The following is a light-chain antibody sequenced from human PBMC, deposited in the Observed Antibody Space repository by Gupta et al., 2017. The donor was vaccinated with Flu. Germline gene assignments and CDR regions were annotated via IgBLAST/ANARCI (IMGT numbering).Light chain of an antibody. Sequence: QSALTQPAPVSGSPGQSITISCTGTSSDIGIYNYVSWYQQHPDNAPKLLIYEVSKWPSGVSHRFSGSKSGNTASLTISGLQAEDEADYYCSSFTTSSTWVFGGGTKLTVL. J-gene: IGLJ3*02. V-gene: IGLV2-14*01. CDR3: SSFTTSSTWV. CDR2: EVS. CDR1: SSDIGIYNY.